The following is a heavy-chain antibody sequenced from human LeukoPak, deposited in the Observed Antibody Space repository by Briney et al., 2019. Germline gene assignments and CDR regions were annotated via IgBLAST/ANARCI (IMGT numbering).Heavy chain of an antibody. V-gene: IGHV1-2*02. D-gene: IGHD1-1*01. CDR2: INPNSGGT. CDR3: ARDTGTTLGY. J-gene: IGHJ4*02. CDR1: GYTFTGYY. Sequence: GASVKVSCKASGYTFTGYYMHWVRQAPGQGLEWMGWINPNSGGTNYAQRFQGGVTMTRDTSISTAYMELSRLRSDDTAVYYCARDTGTTLGYWGQGTLVTVSS.